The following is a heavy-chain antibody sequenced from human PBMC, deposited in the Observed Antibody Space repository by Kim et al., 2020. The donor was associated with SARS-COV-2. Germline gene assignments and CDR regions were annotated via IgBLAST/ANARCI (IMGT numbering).Heavy chain of an antibody. D-gene: IGHD3-10*01. CDR2: INHSGST. Sequence: SETLSLTCAVYGGSFSGYYWSWIRQPPGKGLEWIGEINHSGSTNYNPYLKSRVTISVDTSKNQFSLKLSSVTAADTAVYYCARAWAYYYGSGSFLRVSGMDVWGQGTTVTVSS. J-gene: IGHJ6*02. V-gene: IGHV4-34*01. CDR3: ARAWAYYYGSGSFLRVSGMDV. CDR1: GGSFSGYY.